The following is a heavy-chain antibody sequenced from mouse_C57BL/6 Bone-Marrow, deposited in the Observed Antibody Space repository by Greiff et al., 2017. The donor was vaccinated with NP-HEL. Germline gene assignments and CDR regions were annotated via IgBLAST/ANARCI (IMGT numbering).Heavy chain of an antibody. CDR3: AREGFYGNYEAGGDFDY. V-gene: IGHV4-1*01. Sequence: DVQLQESGGGLVQPGGSLKLSCAASGIDFSRYWMSWVRRAPGKGLEWIGEINPDSSTINYAPSLKDKFIISRDNAKNTLYLQMSKVRSEDTALYYCAREGFYGNYEAGGDFDYWGQGTTLTVSS. J-gene: IGHJ2*01. D-gene: IGHD2-1*01. CDR2: INPDSSTI. CDR1: GIDFSRYW.